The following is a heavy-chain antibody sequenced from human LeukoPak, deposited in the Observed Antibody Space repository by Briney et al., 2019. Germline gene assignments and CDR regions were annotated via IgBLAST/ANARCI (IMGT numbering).Heavy chain of an antibody. CDR1: GFIFSSYG. D-gene: IGHD3-3*01. CDR3: ARDPQTSFGHYDFWSGPPNDY. Sequence: PGGSLRLSCAASGFIFSSYGMHWVRQAPGKGLEWVAVILSDGSKEFYTDAVKGRFTISRDNAKNSLYLQMNSLRAEDTAVYYCARDPQTSFGHYDFWSGPPNDYWGQGTLVTVSS. J-gene: IGHJ4*02. V-gene: IGHV3-33*01. CDR2: ILSDGSKE.